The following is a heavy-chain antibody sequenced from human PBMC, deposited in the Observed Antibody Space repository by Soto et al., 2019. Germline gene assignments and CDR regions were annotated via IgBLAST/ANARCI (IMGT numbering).Heavy chain of an antibody. Sequence: QVQLVESGGGVVQPGRSLRLSCAASGFTFSTYGMHWVRQAPGKGLEWVAVISYDGSDKHYADSVKGRFTISRDNSKNTLYLQMNRLRAEDTAVYYCAKAGGYSGYQLPDGFDYWGQGTLVTLSS. J-gene: IGHJ4*02. CDR3: AKAGGYSGYQLPDGFDY. D-gene: IGHD5-12*01. CDR2: ISYDGSDK. V-gene: IGHV3-30*18. CDR1: GFTFSTYG.